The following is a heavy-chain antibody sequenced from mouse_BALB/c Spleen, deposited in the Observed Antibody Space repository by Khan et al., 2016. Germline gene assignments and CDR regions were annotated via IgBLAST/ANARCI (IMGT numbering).Heavy chain of an antibody. CDR3: AGEPKFFDY. CDR1: GYTFTNYG. J-gene: IGHJ2*01. V-gene: IGHV9-3*02. CDR2: INTNTGEP. Sequence: QIQLVQSGPELKKPGETVTISCKASGYTFTNYGMNWVKQAPGKGLKWMAWINTNTGEPSYAEEFKGRFAFSLENSARTAYLQINNVTDEDAARYSCAGEPKFFDYWGQGTTLTVAS.